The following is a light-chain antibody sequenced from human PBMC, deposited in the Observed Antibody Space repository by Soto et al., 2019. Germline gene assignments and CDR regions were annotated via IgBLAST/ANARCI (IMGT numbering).Light chain of an antibody. CDR2: GAS. Sequence: EIVMTQSPATLSVSPGERATLSCRVSQRVSSNLAWYQQKPGQAPRLLIYGASTRATGIPARFSGSGSETEFTLTISSRQSEDFAVYYCQQYNNWPPWTFGQGTKVEIK. J-gene: IGKJ1*01. CDR1: QRVSSN. CDR3: QQYNNWPPWT. V-gene: IGKV3-15*01.